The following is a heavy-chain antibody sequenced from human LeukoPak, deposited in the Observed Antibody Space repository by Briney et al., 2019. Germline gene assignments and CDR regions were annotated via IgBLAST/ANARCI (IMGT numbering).Heavy chain of an antibody. Sequence: SETLSLTCTVSGGSISGSISGHYWNWIRQPPGKALEWIGFIYYSGSTNYNPSLESRVTISVDTSKNQFSLKVRSVTAADTAVYLCARETHYYGSGSYIVSGAYDVWGQGTMVTVSS. CDR2: IYYSGST. CDR3: ARETHYYGSGSYIVSGAYDV. CDR1: GGSISGSISGHY. D-gene: IGHD3-10*01. V-gene: IGHV4-61*08. J-gene: IGHJ3*01.